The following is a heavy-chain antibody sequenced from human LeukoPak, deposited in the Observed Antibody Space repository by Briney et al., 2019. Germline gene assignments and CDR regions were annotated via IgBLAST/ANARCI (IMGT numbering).Heavy chain of an antibody. CDR2: IKSKNVGGTT. CDR1: GFTFDNAW. Sequence: PGGSLRLSCAASGFTFDNAWMNWVRQAPGKGLEWVGRIKSKNVGGTTDYAAPVKGRFTISRDDSKNTVYLQMNSLKIEDTAVYYCTSHAAFDPWGQGTLVTVSS. CDR3: TSHAAFDP. J-gene: IGHJ5*02. V-gene: IGHV3-15*01.